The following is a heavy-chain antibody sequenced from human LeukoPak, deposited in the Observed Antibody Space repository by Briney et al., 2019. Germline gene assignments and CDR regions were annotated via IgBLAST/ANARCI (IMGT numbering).Heavy chain of an antibody. D-gene: IGHD2-15*01. J-gene: IGHJ6*02. CDR3: AREIRETVVTRHYYYGIDV. CDR1: GFTFSTYD. Sequence: PGGSLRLSCAASGFTFSTYDMHWVRQVTGKGLEWVSAIGTGDDTYYLGSVKGRFTISRENAKNVLYPQMSSLRAEDTAVYYCAREIRETVVTRHYYYGIDVWGQGTTVTVSS. CDR2: IGTGDDT. V-gene: IGHV3-13*01.